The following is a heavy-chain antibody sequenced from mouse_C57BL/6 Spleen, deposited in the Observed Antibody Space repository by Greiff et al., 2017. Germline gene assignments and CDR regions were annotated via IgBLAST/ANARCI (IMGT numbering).Heavy chain of an antibody. J-gene: IGHJ4*01. CDR1: GYTFTSYW. V-gene: IGHV1-52*01. Sequence: QVQLQQPGAELVRPGSSVKLSCKASGYTFTSYWMHWVKQRPIQGLEWIGNIDPSDSETHYNQKFKDKATLTVDKSSSTAYMQLSSLTSEDSAVYYWARTPPYYSSYYAMDYWGQGTSVTVSS. CDR3: ARTPPYYSSYYAMDY. CDR2: IDPSDSET. D-gene: IGHD2-5*01.